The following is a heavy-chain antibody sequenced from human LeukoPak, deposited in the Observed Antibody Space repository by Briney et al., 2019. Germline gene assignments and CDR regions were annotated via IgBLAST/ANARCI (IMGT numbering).Heavy chain of an antibody. CDR1: GGSISSGGYY. V-gene: IGHV4-31*03. CDR2: IYYSGST. CDR3: ARDQGDEGLYGFDY. D-gene: IGHD2-2*02. J-gene: IGHJ4*02. Sequence: SESLSLTCTVSGGSISSGGYYWSWIRQHPGKGLEWVGYIYYSGSTYYNPSLRSRVTISVDTSKNQFSLKLSSVTAADTAVYYCARDQGDEGLYGFDYWGQGTLV.